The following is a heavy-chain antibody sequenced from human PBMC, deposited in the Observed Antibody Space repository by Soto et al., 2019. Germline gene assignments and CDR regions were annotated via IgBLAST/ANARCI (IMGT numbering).Heavy chain of an antibody. CDR3: AREKGYSYGTWGYFDY. D-gene: IGHD5-18*01. V-gene: IGHV1-69*08. Sequence: QVQLVQSGAEVKKPGSSVKVSCKASGGTFSSYTISWVRQAPGQGLEWMGRIIPILGIANYAQKFQGRVTITADKSTSTAYMELSSLRSEDTAVYYCAREKGYSYGTWGYFDYWGQGTLVTVSS. CDR2: IIPILGIA. CDR1: GGTFSSYT. J-gene: IGHJ4*02.